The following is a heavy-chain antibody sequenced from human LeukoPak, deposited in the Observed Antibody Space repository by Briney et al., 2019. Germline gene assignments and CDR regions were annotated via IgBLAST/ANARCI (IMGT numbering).Heavy chain of an antibody. CDR3: ASIDFDWLDDY. CDR2: TYYSGST. V-gene: IGHV4-30-4*01. CDR1: GGSISSGDYY. Sequence: SQTLSLTCTVSGGSISSGDYYWSWIRQPPGKGLEWIGYTYYSGSTYYNPSLKSRVTISVDTSKNQFSLKLSSVTAADTAVYYCASIDFDWLDDYWGQGTLVTVSS. D-gene: IGHD3-9*01. J-gene: IGHJ4*02.